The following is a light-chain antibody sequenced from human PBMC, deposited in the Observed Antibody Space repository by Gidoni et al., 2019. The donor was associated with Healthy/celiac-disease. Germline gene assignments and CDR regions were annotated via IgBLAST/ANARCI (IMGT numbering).Light chain of an antibody. CDR3: QQYNNWPLT. Sequence: EIVMTQSPATLSVSPGERATLSCRASQSVNSNLAWYQQKPGQAPRLLIYGASTRATGIPARFSGSGSGTEFTLTISSLQSEEFAVYYCQQYNNWPLTFXGXTKVEIK. CDR2: GAS. CDR1: QSVNSN. V-gene: IGKV3-15*01. J-gene: IGKJ4*01.